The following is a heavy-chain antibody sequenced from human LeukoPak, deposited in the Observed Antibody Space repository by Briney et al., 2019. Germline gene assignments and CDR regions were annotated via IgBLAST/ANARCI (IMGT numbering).Heavy chain of an antibody. CDR3: ARAGRYDFWSGYPGYFDY. V-gene: IGHV3-53*01. Sequence: PGGSLRLSCAASGFTFSSYAMSWVRQAPGKGLEWVSVIYSGGSTYYADSVKGRFTISRDNSKNTLYLQMNSLRAEDTAVYYCARAGRYDFWSGYPGYFDYWGQGTLVTVSS. J-gene: IGHJ4*02. CDR1: GFTFSSYA. CDR2: IYSGGST. D-gene: IGHD3-3*01.